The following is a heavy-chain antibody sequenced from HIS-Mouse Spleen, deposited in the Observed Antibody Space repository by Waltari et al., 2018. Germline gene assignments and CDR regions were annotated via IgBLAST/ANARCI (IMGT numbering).Heavy chain of an antibody. CDR2: INHSGST. CDR1: GGSFSGYY. V-gene: IGHV4-34*01. J-gene: IGHJ5*02. CDR3: ARGCAGGSSSWTAGVWFDP. Sequence: QVQLQQWGAGLLKPSETLSLTCAVYGGSFSGYYWSWIRQPPGKGMEWIGEINHSGSTNYNPYLKLRVTISVETSKNQFSLKLSSVTAADTAVYYCARGCAGGSSSWTAGVWFDPWGQGTLVTVSS. D-gene: IGHD6-13*01.